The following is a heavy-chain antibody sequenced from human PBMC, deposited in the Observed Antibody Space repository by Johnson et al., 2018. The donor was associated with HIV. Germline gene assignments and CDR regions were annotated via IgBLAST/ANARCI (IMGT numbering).Heavy chain of an antibody. D-gene: IGHD3-10*01. CDR3: ARGDRGDAFDI. CDR1: GFTFSSYA. J-gene: IGHJ3*02. CDR2: ISSNGGST. Sequence: VQLVESGGGLVQPGGSLRLSCAASGFTFSSYAMHWVRQAPGKGLEYVSAISSNGGSTYYANSVKGRFTISRDNAKNSLYLQMHSLRAEDTALYSCARGDRGDAFDIWGQGTMVTVSS. V-gene: IGHV3-64*01.